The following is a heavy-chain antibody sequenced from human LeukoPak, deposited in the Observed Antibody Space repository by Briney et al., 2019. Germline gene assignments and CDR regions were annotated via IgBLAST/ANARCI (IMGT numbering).Heavy chain of an antibody. CDR1: GFTFSSYE. CDR2: ISSSGSTI. D-gene: IGHD5-18*01. CDR3: ARDGCIQLWTHYYYYGMDV. Sequence: GGSLRLSCAASGFTFSSYEMNWVRQAPGKGLEWVSYISSSGSTIYYADSVKGRFTISRDNAKNSLYLQMNSLRAEDTAVYYCARDGCIQLWTHYYYYGMDVWGKGTTVTVSS. V-gene: IGHV3-48*03. J-gene: IGHJ6*04.